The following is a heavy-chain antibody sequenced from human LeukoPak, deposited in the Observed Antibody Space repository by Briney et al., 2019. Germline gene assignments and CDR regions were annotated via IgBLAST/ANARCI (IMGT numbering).Heavy chain of an antibody. Sequence: SETLSLTCTVSGDSISSSSSYWGWIRQPPGEGLEWIGSIYHSGSTYYNPSLKSRVTISVDTSKNQFSLKLSSVTAADTAVYYCASLKNYYDSSGYLVTDAFDIWGQGTMVTVSS. J-gene: IGHJ3*02. CDR3: ASLKNYYDSSGYLVTDAFDI. V-gene: IGHV4-39*07. CDR2: IYHSGST. D-gene: IGHD3-22*01. CDR1: GDSISSSSSY.